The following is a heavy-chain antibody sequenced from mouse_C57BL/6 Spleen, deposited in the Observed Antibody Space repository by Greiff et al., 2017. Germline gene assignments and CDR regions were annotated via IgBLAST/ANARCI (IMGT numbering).Heavy chain of an antibody. V-gene: IGHV1-62-2*01. CDR3: ARHEVGAYDYDGGVFDY. CDR1: GYTFTEYT. CDR2: FYPGSGSI. Sequence: VQLQQSGAELVKPGASVKLSCKASGYTFTEYTIHWVKQRSGQGLEWIGWFYPGSGSIKYNEKFKDKATLTADKSSSTVYMEISRLTSEDSAVYFCARHEVGAYDYDGGVFDYWGQGTTLTVSS. D-gene: IGHD2-4*01. J-gene: IGHJ2*01.